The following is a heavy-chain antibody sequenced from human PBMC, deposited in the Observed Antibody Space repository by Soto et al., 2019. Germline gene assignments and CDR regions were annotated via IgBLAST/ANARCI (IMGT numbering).Heavy chain of an antibody. Sequence: XLTGAVSGVKFSDYCMGWVLQAPGKGLEGGANIKEDGSESYYVESVRRRFTISIDSARNSMYLQMNSLRVGDTAVYYCARSVSPTGWLGPWGQGTLVTVSS. CDR1: GVKFSDYC. CDR2: IKEDGSES. CDR3: ARSVSPTGWLGP. J-gene: IGHJ5*02. V-gene: IGHV3-7*01.